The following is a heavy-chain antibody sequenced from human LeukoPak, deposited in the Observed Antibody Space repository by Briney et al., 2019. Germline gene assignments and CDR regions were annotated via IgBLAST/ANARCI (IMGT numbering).Heavy chain of an antibody. D-gene: IGHD2-2*01. CDR3: ARDPYFRPLFGRLYCSSTSCYGSTGYYYGMDV. CDR1: GYTFTSYY. V-gene: IGHV1-46*01. Sequence: ASVKVSCKASGYTFTSYYMHWVRQAPGQGLEWMGIINPSGGSTSYAQKFQGRVTMTRDTSTSTVYMELSSLRSEDTAVYYCARDPYFRPLFGRLYCSSTSCYGSTGYYYGMDVWGQGTTVTVSS. CDR2: INPSGGST. J-gene: IGHJ6*02.